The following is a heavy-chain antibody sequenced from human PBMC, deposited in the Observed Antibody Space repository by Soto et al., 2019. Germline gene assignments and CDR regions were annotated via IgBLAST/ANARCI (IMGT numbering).Heavy chain of an antibody. CDR1: GFTFDDYA. V-gene: IGHV3-9*01. D-gene: IGHD3-22*01. Sequence: GGSLRLSCAASGFTFDDYAMHWVRQAPGKGLEWVSGISWNSGSIGYADSVKGRFTISRDNAKNSLYLQMNSLRAEDTALYYCAKDNYYHSSSFFGYWGQGTLVTVSS. CDR2: ISWNSGSI. J-gene: IGHJ4*02. CDR3: AKDNYYHSSSFFGY.